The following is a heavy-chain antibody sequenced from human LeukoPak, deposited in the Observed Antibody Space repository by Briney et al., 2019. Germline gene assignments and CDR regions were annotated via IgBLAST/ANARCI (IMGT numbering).Heavy chain of an antibody. CDR1: GGTFSSYA. Sequence: SVKVSCKASGGTFSSYAISWVRQAPGQGLEWTGRIIPIFGTANYAQKFQGGVTITTDESTSTAYMELSSLRSEDTAVYYCARDPQLDYWGQGTLVTVSS. CDR3: ARDPQLDY. CDR2: IIPIFGTA. J-gene: IGHJ4*02. V-gene: IGHV1-69*05.